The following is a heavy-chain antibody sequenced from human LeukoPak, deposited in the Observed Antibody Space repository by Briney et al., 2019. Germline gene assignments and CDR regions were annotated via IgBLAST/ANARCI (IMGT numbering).Heavy chain of an antibody. CDR2: IRYDGSNK. J-gene: IGHJ4*02. D-gene: IGHD3-22*01. Sequence: PGGSLRLSCAASGFTFSSFGMHWVRQAPGKGLEWVAFIRYDGSNKYYADSVKGRFTISRDNAKNTVYLQMNSLRAEDTAVYYCARGYYYDSSTTSGYFDYWGQGTLVTVSS. CDR1: GFTFSSFG. V-gene: IGHV3-30*02. CDR3: ARGYYYDSSTTSGYFDY.